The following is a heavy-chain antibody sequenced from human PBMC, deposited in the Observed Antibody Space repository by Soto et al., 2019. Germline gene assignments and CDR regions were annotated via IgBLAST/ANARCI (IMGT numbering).Heavy chain of an antibody. J-gene: IGHJ6*02. CDR1: GFSFISYS. D-gene: IGHD6-6*01. CDR3: ARDKEQLTSFYGMDV. Sequence: GGSLRLSCAASGFSFISYSMNWVRQAQGEGLEWVSSISSSSSYIYYADSVKGRFTISRDNAKNSLSLQMNSLRAEDKAVYDCARDKEQLTSFYGMDVWGQGTTVTVSS. CDR2: ISSSSSYI. V-gene: IGHV3-21*01.